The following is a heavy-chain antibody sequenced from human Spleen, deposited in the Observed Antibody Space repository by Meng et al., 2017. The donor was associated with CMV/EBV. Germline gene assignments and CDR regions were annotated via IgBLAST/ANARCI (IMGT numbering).Heavy chain of an antibody. CDR1: ECTFNSHW. V-gene: IGHV3-74*01. D-gene: IGHD1-26*01. J-gene: IGHJ4*02. Sequence: EPGGGYVQTWGSLRLSLPASECTFNSHWMNWGRQAPGKGLVWVSRTKREGSSTSYADSVKGRFTISRDNAKSTLYLQMNSLRAEDTAVYYCARGVGESLGWEMGYWGQGTLVTVSS. CDR3: ARGVGESLGWEMGY. CDR2: TKREGSST.